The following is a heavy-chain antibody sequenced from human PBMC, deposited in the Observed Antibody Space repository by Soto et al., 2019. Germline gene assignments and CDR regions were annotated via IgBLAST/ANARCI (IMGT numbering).Heavy chain of an antibody. CDR3: ARGSLDIVVVPAAMPGGWFDP. CDR2: INHSGST. D-gene: IGHD2-2*03. Sequence: QVQLQQWGAGLLKPSETLSLTCAVYGGSFSGYYWSWIRQPPGKGLEWIGEINHSGSTNYNPSLKSGVTISVDTSKNQFSLKLSSVTAADTAVYYCARGSLDIVVVPAAMPGGWFDPWGQGTLVTVSS. V-gene: IGHV4-34*01. J-gene: IGHJ5*02. CDR1: GGSFSGYY.